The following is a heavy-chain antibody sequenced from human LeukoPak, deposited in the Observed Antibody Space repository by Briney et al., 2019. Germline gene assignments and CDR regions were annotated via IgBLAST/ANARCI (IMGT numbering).Heavy chain of an antibody. D-gene: IGHD2-2*01. CDR1: GFTFSSYW. Sequence: PGGSLRLSCAASGFTFSSYWMHWVRQAPGKGLVWVSRINGDGSSTSYADSVKGRFTISRDNAKNTLYLQMNSLRAEDTAVYYCASLGQLLRSGPPGAFDIWGQGAMVTVSS. CDR3: ASLGQLLRSGPPGAFDI. V-gene: IGHV3-74*01. J-gene: IGHJ3*02. CDR2: INGDGSST.